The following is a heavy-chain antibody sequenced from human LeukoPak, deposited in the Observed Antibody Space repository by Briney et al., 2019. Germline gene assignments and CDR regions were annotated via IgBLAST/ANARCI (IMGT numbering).Heavy chain of an antibody. V-gene: IGHV4-59*01. D-gene: IGHD6-13*01. CDR1: GYTFTSYY. Sequence: SCKASGYTFTSYYMHWIRQPPWKGLEWIGYIYYSGSTNYNPSLKSRVTISVDTSKNQFSLKLSSVTAADTAVYYCARMVYTSSWLFDYWGQGSLVTVSS. CDR2: IYYSGST. J-gene: IGHJ4*02. CDR3: ARMVYTSSWLFDY.